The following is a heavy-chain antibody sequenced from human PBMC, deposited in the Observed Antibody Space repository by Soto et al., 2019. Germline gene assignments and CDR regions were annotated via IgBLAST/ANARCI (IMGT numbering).Heavy chain of an antibody. D-gene: IGHD3-10*02. CDR1: GGTFSSYG. Sequence: RASVKVSCKASGGTFSSYGFTWVRQAPGQGLEWMGVIIPLFGTANYAQKFQGRVTITADESTGTDYIELSSLRSDDTAVYYCARVTTMSDAPGQYFHQWGQGTQVTVSS. V-gene: IGHV1-69*13. CDR2: IIPLFGTA. J-gene: IGHJ1*01. CDR3: ARVTTMSDAPGQYFHQ.